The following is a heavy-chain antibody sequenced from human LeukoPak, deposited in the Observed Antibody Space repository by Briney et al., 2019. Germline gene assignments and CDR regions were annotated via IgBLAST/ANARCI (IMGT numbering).Heavy chain of an antibody. CDR1: GGSISSYY. CDR2: IYYSGST. J-gene: IGHJ4*02. Sequence: SETLSLTCTVSGGSISSYYWSWIRQPPGKGLEWIGYIYYSGSTNYNPSLKSRVTISVDTPKNQFSLKLSSVTAADTAVYYCARGYYGGAVDSWGQGTLVTVSS. D-gene: IGHD3-16*01. CDR3: ARGYYGGAVDS. V-gene: IGHV4-59*01.